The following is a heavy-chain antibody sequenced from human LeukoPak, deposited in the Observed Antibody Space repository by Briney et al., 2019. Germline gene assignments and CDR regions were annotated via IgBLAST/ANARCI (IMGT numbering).Heavy chain of an antibody. D-gene: IGHD1-26*01. Sequence: GRSLRLSCAASGFTFSSYGVHWVRQAPGKGLEWVAVISYDGSNKYYADSVKGRFTISRDNSKNTLYLQMNSLRAEDTAVYYCAKDFGGSYSCFDYWGQGTLVTVSS. CDR2: ISYDGSNK. J-gene: IGHJ4*02. CDR1: GFTFSSYG. V-gene: IGHV3-30*18. CDR3: AKDFGGSYSCFDY.